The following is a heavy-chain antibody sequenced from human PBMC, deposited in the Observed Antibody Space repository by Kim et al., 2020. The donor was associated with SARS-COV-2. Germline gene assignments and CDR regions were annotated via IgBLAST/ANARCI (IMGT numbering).Heavy chain of an antibody. V-gene: IGHV1-69*02. J-gene: IGHJ5*02. CDR3: HTYPNSGSYPAPPSHNWFDP. CDR1: GGTFSSYT. CDR2: IIPILGIA. Sequence: SVKVSCKASGGTFSSYTISWVRQAPGQGLEWMGRIIPILGIANYAQKFQGRVTITADKSTSTAYMELSSLRSEDTAVYYCHTYPNSGSYPAPPSHNWFDPWGQGTLVTVSS. D-gene: IGHD1-26*01.